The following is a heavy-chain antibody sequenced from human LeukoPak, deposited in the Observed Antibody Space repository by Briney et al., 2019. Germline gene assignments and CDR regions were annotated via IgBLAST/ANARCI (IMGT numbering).Heavy chain of an antibody. Sequence: SETLSLTCTVSGGSIGSYYWSWIRQPAGTALEWIGRIYTSGTITYNPSLKSRVTMSVDTSKNQFSLKLSSVTAADTAVYYCARDSGTTGEVKFDPWGQGTLVTVSS. V-gene: IGHV4-4*07. D-gene: IGHD3-10*01. CDR2: IYTSGTI. CDR3: ARDSGTTGEVKFDP. J-gene: IGHJ5*02. CDR1: GGSIGSYY.